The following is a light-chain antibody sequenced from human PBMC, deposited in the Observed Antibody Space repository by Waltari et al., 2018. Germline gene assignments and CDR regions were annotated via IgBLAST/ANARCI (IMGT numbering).Light chain of an antibody. CDR1: QSVSSN. V-gene: IGKV3-15*01. Sequence: EMVMTQSPATLSVSPVERATLSCRASQSVSSNLAWYQQKPGQAPRLLIYAAATRATGIPARFSGSGSGTEFTLTISSLQSEDFAVYYCQQYNNWPPLTFGGGTKVEIE. J-gene: IGKJ4*01. CDR2: AAA. CDR3: QQYNNWPPLT.